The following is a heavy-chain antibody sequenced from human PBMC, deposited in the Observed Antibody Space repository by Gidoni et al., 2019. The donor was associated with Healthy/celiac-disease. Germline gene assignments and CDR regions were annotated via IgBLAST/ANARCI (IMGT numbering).Heavy chain of an antibody. CDR3: ARDWFRSGYDPWYYYYGMDV. D-gene: IGHD5-12*01. Sequence: QVQLVQSGAEVKKPGSSVKVSCKASGGTFSSSAISWVRQAPGQGLEWMGGIIPIFGTANYAQKFQGRVTITADESTSTAYMELSSLRSEDTAVYYCARDWFRSGYDPWYYYYGMDVWGQGTTVTVSS. V-gene: IGHV1-69*01. J-gene: IGHJ6*02. CDR2: IIPIFGTA. CDR1: GGTFSSSA.